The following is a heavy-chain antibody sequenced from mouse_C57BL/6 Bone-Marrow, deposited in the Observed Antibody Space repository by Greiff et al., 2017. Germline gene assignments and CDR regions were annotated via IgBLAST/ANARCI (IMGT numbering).Heavy chain of an antibody. V-gene: IGHV14-3*01. CDR2: IDPANGNT. D-gene: IGHD1-1*01. CDR1: GFNIKNTY. J-gene: IGHJ4*01. CDR3: ARWFYYCGSSFPYAMDY. Sequence: EVQLQQSVAELVRPGASVKLSCTASGFNIKNTYMHWVKQRPEQGLEWIGRIDPANGNTKYAPKFQGKATLTADTSSNTAYLQLSSLTSEDTAIYYCARWFYYCGSSFPYAMDYGGQGTSVTVSS.